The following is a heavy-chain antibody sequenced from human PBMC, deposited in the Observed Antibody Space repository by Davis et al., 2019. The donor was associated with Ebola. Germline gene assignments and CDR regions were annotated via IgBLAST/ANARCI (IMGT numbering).Heavy chain of an antibody. J-gene: IGHJ3*02. V-gene: IGHV1-18*01. CDR3: AGDRRNWYPGVGGFDI. CDR1: GYSFTHYS. CDR2: VSGNNGKT. D-gene: IGHD1-26*01. Sequence: ASVKVSCKASGYSFTHYSFSWVRQAPGQGLEWMGWVSGNNGKTDYAQKFQGRVTMTTDTSTSTVYMELRSLRSDDTAVNYCAGDRRNWYPGVGGFDIWGQGTMVTVSS.